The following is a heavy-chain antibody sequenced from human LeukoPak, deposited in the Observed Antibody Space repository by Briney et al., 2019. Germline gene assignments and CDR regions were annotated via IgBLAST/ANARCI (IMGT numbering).Heavy chain of an antibody. V-gene: IGHV1-46*01. CDR1: GYKLSSYY. CDR2: IDPSGGST. CDR3: ARRYYFDY. J-gene: IGHJ4*02. Sequence: ASVKVSCKASGYKLSSYYIHWVRQAPGQGLEWMGIIDPSGGSTTYAQKFQGRVTMTRQTSTSTVYMELSSLRSEDTAVYFCARRYYFDYWGQGTLVTVSS.